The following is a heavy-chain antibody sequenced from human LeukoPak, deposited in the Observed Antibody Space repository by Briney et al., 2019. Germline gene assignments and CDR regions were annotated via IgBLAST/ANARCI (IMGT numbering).Heavy chain of an antibody. J-gene: IGHJ5*02. V-gene: IGHV1-69*06. CDR3: ARDRGYVWGSSLGDWFDP. CDR1: GGTFSSYA. Sequence: ASVKVSCKASGGTFSSYAISWVRQAPGQGLEWMGGIIPIFGTANYAQKFQGRVTITADKSTSTAYMELSSLRSEDTAVYYCARDRGYVWGSSLGDWFDPWGQGTLVTVSS. CDR2: IIPIFGTA. D-gene: IGHD3-16*01.